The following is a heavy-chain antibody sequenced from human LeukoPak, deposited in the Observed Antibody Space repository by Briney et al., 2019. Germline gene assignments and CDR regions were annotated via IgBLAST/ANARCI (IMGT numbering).Heavy chain of an antibody. CDR1: GYTFTGYY. Sequence: ASVKVSCKASGYTFTGYYMHWVRQAPGQGLEWMGWINPNSGGTNYAQKLQGRVTMTTDTSTSTAYMELRSLRSDDTAVYYCARDHPYSGSYPFDPWGQGTLVTVSS. CDR2: INPNSGGT. CDR3: ARDHPYSGSYPFDP. V-gene: IGHV1-2*02. J-gene: IGHJ5*02. D-gene: IGHD1-26*01.